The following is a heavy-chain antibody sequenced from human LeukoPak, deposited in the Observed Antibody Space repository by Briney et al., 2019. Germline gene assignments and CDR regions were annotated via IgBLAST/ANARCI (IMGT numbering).Heavy chain of an antibody. J-gene: IGHJ3*02. V-gene: IGHV2-5*01. CDR3: AHMVNTVTTSWGAFDI. CDR1: GFSLSTSGVG. CDR2: IYWNDDR. Sequence: ESRPTLVKPTQTLTLTCTFSGFSLSTSGVGVGWIRQPPGKALEWLALIYWNDDRRCSPSLNNRLTITKDTSKNQVVLRMTNMDPVDTGTYYCAHMVNTVTTSWGAFDIWGQGTVVTVSS. D-gene: IGHD4-17*01.